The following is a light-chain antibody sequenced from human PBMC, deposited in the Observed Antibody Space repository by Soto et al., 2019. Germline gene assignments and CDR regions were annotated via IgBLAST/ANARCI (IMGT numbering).Light chain of an antibody. J-gene: IGKJ4*01. V-gene: IGKV3-15*01. CDR3: QQYYNGRPPVT. CDR1: QSVSTI. CDR2: GAS. Sequence: DIVLTQSPATLSVSPGERATLSCRASQSVSTILAWYQHKLGQAPRLLIYGASTRVTGIPARFSGSGSGTDFTLTISYLKSEDFGIYYCQQYYNGRPPVTFGGGTKVES.